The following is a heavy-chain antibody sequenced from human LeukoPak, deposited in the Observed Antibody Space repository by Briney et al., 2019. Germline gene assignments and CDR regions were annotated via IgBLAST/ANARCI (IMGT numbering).Heavy chain of an antibody. J-gene: IGHJ5*02. Sequence: GGSLRLSCAASGFTFSTYGMHWVRQAPGKGLEWVAVISYDGSNKYYADSVKGRFTISRDNSKNTLFLQMNSLRADDTSVYYCAKGGGSGTYYEYFDPWGRGTLVTVSS. CDR1: GFTFSTYG. D-gene: IGHD1-26*01. CDR3: AKGGGSGTYYEYFDP. V-gene: IGHV3-30*18. CDR2: ISYDGSNK.